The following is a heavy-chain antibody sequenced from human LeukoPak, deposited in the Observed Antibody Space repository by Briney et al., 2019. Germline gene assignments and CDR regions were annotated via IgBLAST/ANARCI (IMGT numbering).Heavy chain of an antibody. D-gene: IGHD3-3*01. CDR1: GGSISSGSYY. V-gene: IGHV4-61*02. J-gene: IGHJ6*03. Sequence: SETLSLTCTVSGGSISSGSYYWSWIRQPAGKGLEWIGRIYTSGSTYYNPSLKSRVTISVDTSKNQFSLNLSSVTAADTAVYYCARCITTYYYSFMDVWGKGTTVTVSS. CDR2: IYTSGST. CDR3: ARCITTYYYSFMDV.